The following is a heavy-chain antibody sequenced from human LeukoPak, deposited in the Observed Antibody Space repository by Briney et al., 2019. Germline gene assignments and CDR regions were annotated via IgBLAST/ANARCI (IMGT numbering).Heavy chain of an antibody. D-gene: IGHD6-19*01. J-gene: IGHJ4*02. CDR1: GFTFSSYW. CDR3: AKITGSSTGWYPYYFDY. Sequence: GGSLRLSCAASGFTFSSYWMSWVRQAPGKGLEWVSLISGGGGITHYADSVKGRFTVSRDNSKNTLYLQMNSLRAEDTAVYYCAKITGSSTGWYPYYFDYWGQGTLVTVSS. V-gene: IGHV3-23*01. CDR2: ISGGGGIT.